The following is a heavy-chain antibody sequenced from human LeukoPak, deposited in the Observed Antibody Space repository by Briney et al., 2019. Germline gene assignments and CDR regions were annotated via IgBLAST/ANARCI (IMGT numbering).Heavy chain of an antibody. J-gene: IGHJ5*02. D-gene: IGHD3-3*01. CDR2: INTNTGNA. CDR1: GYTFTGYY. V-gene: IGHV7-4-1*02. CDR3: ATGNYDFWSGYYEYNWFDP. Sequence: ASVKVSCKASGYTFTGYYMHWVRQAPGQGLEWMGLINTNTGNAMYAQGFTGRFVFSFDTSVSAAYLQISSLKAEDTAVYYCATGNYDFWSGYYEYNWFDPWGQGTQVTVSS.